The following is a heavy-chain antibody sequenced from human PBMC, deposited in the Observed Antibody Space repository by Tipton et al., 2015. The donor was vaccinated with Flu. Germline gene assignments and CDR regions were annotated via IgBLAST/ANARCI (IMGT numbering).Heavy chain of an antibody. CDR1: GGSISSGGYY. Sequence: TLSLTCTVSGGSISSGGYYWSWIRQHPGKGLEWIGYIYYSGSTKYNPSLKSRVTISVDTSKSQFSLNLSSVTAADTAVYYCARDLKWSSAYYNPFGYWGQGTLVTVSS. CDR2: IYYSGST. J-gene: IGHJ4*02. D-gene: IGHD3-22*01. V-gene: IGHV4-61*08. CDR3: ARDLKWSSAYYNPFGY.